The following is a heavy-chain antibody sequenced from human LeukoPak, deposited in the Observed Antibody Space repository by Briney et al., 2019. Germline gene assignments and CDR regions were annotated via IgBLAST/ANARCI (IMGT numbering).Heavy chain of an antibody. D-gene: IGHD5-24*01. CDR3: AKRPRDRDGYNYWYYFDY. J-gene: IGHJ4*02. CDR1: GYSFTSYW. V-gene: IGHV5-51*01. Sequence: GESPKISCKGSGYSFTSYWIGWVRQMPGKGLEWMGITYPGDSDTRYSPAFQGQVTISADTSISTAYPQWSSLKASDTAMYYCAKRPRDRDGYNYWYYFDYWGQGTLVTVSS. CDR2: TYPGDSDT.